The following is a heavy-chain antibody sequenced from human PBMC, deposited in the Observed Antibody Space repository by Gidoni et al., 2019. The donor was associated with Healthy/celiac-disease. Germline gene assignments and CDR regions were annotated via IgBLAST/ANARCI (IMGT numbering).Heavy chain of an antibody. V-gene: IGHV4-4*07. J-gene: IGHJ6*02. D-gene: IGHD2-2*01. CDR1: GGSISRYY. CDR2: IYTSGST. CDR3: ARCQLLFSSGGEYYYYGMDV. Sequence: QVQLQASGPGLVKPSETLSLTCTVSGGSISRYYWGWIRQPAGKGLEWIGRIYTSGSTNYNPSLKSRVTMSVDTSKNQFSLKLSSVTAADTAVYYCARCQLLFSSGGEYYYYGMDVWGQGTTVTVSS.